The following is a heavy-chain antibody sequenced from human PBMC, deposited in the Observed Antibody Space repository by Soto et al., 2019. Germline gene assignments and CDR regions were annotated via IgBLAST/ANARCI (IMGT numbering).Heavy chain of an antibody. CDR2: IKSKGDGGTT. D-gene: IGHD3-9*01. CDR1: GLTFSDAW. V-gene: IGHV3-15*01. Sequence: GGALRLSCVVSGLTFSDAWMIWVRQAPGKGLEWVGQIKSKGDGGTTDYAAPVTGRFTISRDESKSNITLFLQISSLKADDTAVYYSATGRSYRDFLTGLRGLYSLDHGAQGTLVTGS. CDR3: ATGRSYRDFLTGLRGLYSLDH. J-gene: IGHJ4*01.